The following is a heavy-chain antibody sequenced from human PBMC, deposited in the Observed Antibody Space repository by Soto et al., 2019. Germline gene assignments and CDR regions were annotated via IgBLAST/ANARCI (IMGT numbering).Heavy chain of an antibody. CDR3: ARDGDQWDQRFWDN. J-gene: IGHJ4*02. CDR2: ISAHRGHT. V-gene: IGHV1-18*01. Sequence: QVQLVQSAPELTKPGASVKVSCRVSGYISGHYGISWVRLRPGQGLEWMGWISAHRGHTNYAHKFRGRVTMTTDPSTAAVSRELTNLRSDDTAVYFCARDGDQWDQRFWDNWGKGTLVTVSS. CDR1: GYISGHYG. D-gene: IGHD1-26*01.